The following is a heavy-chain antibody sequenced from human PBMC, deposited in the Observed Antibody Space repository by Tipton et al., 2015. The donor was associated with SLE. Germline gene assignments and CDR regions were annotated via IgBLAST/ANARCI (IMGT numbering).Heavy chain of an antibody. J-gene: IGHJ4*02. D-gene: IGHD3-9*01. CDR2: IYYSGST. Sequence: TLSLTCTVSGGSISSSSYYWGWIRQPPGKGLEWIGSIYYSGSTYYTPPLKSRVTISVDTPKNQFSLKLSSVTAADTAVYYCARGLVGIEYWGQGTLVTVSS. CDR3: ARGLVGIEY. CDR1: GGSISSSSYY. V-gene: IGHV4-39*07.